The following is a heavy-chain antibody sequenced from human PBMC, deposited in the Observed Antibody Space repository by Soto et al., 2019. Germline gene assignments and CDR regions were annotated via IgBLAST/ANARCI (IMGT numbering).Heavy chain of an antibody. CDR1: GFTFSSYS. CDR2: ISSRSSYI. J-gene: IGHJ5*02. Sequence: EVQLVESGGGLVKPGGSLRLSCAASGFTFSSYSMNWVRQAPGKGLEWVSSISSRSSYIYYADSVKGRFTTSRDNAINALYLQMNSLRAEDTAVYYCARGNWCDPWGQGTLVTFSS. CDR3: ARGNWCDP. V-gene: IGHV3-21*01.